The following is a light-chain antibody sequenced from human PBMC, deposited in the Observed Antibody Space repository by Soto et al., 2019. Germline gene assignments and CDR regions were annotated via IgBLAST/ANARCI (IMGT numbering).Light chain of an antibody. J-gene: IGKJ1*01. CDR1: QSISSF. V-gene: IGKV1-39*01. CDR3: QQSYRMPWT. Sequence: IQMTQSPSSRSASLGEVVIIACRSSQSISSFLNWYQQKSGKAPKLLIYNGSTLQSGVPSRFSGSGSGTEYSLTISSLQPEDFEVYYCQQSYRMPWTFGQGTKV. CDR2: NGS.